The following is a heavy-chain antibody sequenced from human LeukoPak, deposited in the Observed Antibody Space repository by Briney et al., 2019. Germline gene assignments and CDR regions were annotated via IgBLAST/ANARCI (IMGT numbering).Heavy chain of an antibody. V-gene: IGHV4-34*01. CDR1: GGSFSGYY. CDR3: ARDLRFGPFDY. D-gene: IGHD3-10*01. J-gene: IGHJ4*02. Sequence: SETLSLTCAVYGGSFSGYYWSWIRQPPGKGLEWIGEIDHSGSTNYNPSLKSRVTISVDTSKNQFSLKLSSVTAADTAVYYCARDLRFGPFDYWGQGTLVTVSS. CDR2: IDHSGST.